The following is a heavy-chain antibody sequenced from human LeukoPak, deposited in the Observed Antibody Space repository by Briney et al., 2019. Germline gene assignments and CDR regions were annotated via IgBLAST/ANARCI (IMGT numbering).Heavy chain of an antibody. D-gene: IGHD4-23*01. CDR2: IIPIFGTA. CDR1: GGTFSNCA. J-gene: IGHJ4*02. CDR3: ARGWLAETTVVTPCNY. Sequence: SVKVSCKTSGGTFSNCAISWVRQAPGQGLEWMGGIIPIFGTAHYAQKFQGRVTITADESTSTAYMELSSLRSEDTAVYYCARGWLAETTVVTPCNYWGQGTVVTVSS. V-gene: IGHV1-69*13.